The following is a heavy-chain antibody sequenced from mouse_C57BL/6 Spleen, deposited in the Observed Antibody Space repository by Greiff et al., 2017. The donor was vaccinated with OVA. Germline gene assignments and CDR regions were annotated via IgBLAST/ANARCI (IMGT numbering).Heavy chain of an antibody. CDR2: ISSGGSYT. CDR3: ARLGFTTEVGWYCDV. CDR1: GFTFSSYG. Sequence: EVQRVESGGDLVKPGGSLKLSCAASGFTFSSYGMSWVRQTPDKRLEWVATISSGGSYTYYPDSVKGRFTISRDNAKNTLYLQMSRLRSEDTAMYDCARLGFTTEVGWYCDVWGTGTTVTVSS. J-gene: IGHJ1*03. D-gene: IGHD1-1*01. V-gene: IGHV5-6*01.